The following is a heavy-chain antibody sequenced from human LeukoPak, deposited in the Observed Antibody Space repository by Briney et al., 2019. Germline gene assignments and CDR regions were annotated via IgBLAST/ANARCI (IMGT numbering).Heavy chain of an antibody. Sequence: SETLSLTCTVSGGSLNNYYWSWIRQPPGKTLEWIGYIYYSGRTNYNPSLKSRITISVDSSKNHVSLNLTSVTAADTAVYYCARHGGGGGLFDFWGQGALVTVSS. CDR2: IYYSGRT. CDR1: GGSLNNYY. V-gene: IGHV4-59*01. J-gene: IGHJ4*02. CDR3: ARHGGGGGLFDF. D-gene: IGHD2-15*01.